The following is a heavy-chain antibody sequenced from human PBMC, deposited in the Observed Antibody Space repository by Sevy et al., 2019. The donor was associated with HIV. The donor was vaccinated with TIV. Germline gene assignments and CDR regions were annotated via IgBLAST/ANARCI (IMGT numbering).Heavy chain of an antibody. D-gene: IGHD3-22*01. CDR1: GGTFSSYA. Sequence: ASVKVSCKASGGTFSSYAISWVRQAPGQGLEWMGGIIPIFGTANYAQKFQGRVTITADESTGTAYMELSSLRSEDTAVYYCAINPVITYYYYYGMDVWGQGTTVTVSS. V-gene: IGHV1-69*13. CDR3: AINPVITYYYYYGMDV. J-gene: IGHJ6*02. CDR2: IIPIFGTA.